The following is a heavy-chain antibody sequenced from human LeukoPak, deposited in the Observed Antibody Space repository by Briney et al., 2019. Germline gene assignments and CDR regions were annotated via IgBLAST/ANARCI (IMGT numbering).Heavy chain of an antibody. V-gene: IGHV3-23*01. Sequence: GGSLRLSCAASGFTFSSYGMSWVRQAPGKGLEWVSAISGSGGSTYYADSVKGRFTISRDNSKNTLYLQMNSLRAEDTAVYYCAKVGGYSSSWYGLPLAAWGQGTLVTVSS. CDR1: GFTFSSYG. J-gene: IGHJ5*02. CDR3: AKVGGYSSSWYGLPLAA. D-gene: IGHD6-13*01. CDR2: ISGSGGST.